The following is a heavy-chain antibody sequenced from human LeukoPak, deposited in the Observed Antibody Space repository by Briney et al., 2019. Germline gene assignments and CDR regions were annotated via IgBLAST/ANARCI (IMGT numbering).Heavy chain of an antibody. V-gene: IGHV4-4*02. CDR2: IYHSGST. CDR1: GGSISSSNW. J-gene: IGHJ3*02. D-gene: IGHD3-16*02. CDR3: ARVSMITFGGVIAINAFDI. Sequence: PSGTLSLTCAVSGGSISSSNWWSWVRQPPGRGLEWIGEIYHSGSTNYNPSLKSRVTISVDKSKNQFSLKLSSVTAADTAVYYCARVSMITFGGVIAINAFDIWGQGTMVTVSS.